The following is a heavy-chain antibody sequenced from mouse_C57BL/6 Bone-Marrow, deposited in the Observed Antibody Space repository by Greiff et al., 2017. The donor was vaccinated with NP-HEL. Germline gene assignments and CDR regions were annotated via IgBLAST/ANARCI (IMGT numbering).Heavy chain of an antibody. D-gene: IGHD4-1*01. Sequence: VQLQQSGAELVRPGASVKLSCTASGFNIKDDYMHWVKQRPEQGLEWIGWIDPENGDTEYASKFQGKATITADTSSNTAYLQLSSLTSEDTAVYYCTNWDDYYAMDYWGQGTSVPVSS. CDR1: GFNIKDDY. CDR2: IDPENGDT. J-gene: IGHJ4*01. CDR3: TNWDDYYAMDY. V-gene: IGHV14-4*01.